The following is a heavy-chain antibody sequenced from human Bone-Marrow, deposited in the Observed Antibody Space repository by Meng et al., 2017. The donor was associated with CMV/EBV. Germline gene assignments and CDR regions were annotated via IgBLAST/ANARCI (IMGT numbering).Heavy chain of an antibody. CDR2: INSDGSST. J-gene: IGHJ6*02. CDR1: GFTFSSYW. D-gene: IGHD3-3*01. Sequence: GESLKISCAASGFTFSSYWMHWVRQAPGKGLVWVSRINSDGSSTSYADSVKGRFTISRDNAKNTVYLQMNSLRAEDTAVYDCARDPGDFWSAISGYYYGMDVWGQGTTVTVSS. V-gene: IGHV3-74*01. CDR3: ARDPGDFWSAISGYYYGMDV.